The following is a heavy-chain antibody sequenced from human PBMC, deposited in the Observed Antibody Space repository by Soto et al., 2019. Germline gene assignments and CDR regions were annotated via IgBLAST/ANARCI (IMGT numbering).Heavy chain of an antibody. CDR1: GFSLRTSGMC. J-gene: IGHJ4*02. V-gene: IGHV2-70*11. Sequence: SGPTLVKPTQTLTLTCTFSGFSLRTSGMCVSWIRQPPGKALEWLARIDLDDDKYYSTSLKTRLTISKDPSKNQVVLTMTNMDPVDTAPYYCARCPGVYFDYWGQGTLVTVSS. CDR2: IDLDDDK. D-gene: IGHD3-10*02. CDR3: ARCPGVYFDY.